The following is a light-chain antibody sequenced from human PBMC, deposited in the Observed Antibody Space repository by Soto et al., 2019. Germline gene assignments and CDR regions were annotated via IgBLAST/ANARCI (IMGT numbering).Light chain of an antibody. CDR3: QQSHTTPLFT. Sequence: DIQMTQSPSSLSASVGDRVTITCRASQSISNHLNWYQRKPGQAPKLLIYAASSLQSGVPSRFSGIGSGTDFTLTISSLQPEDCATYYFQQSHTTPLFTFGSGTKVDLK. CDR1: QSISNH. CDR2: AAS. J-gene: IGKJ3*01. V-gene: IGKV1-39*01.